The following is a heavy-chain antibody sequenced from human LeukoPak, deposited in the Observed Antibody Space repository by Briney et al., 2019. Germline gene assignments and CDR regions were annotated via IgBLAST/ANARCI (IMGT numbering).Heavy chain of an antibody. CDR1: GYSFSTYA. D-gene: IGHD3-16*01. CDR3: ARGGTPDACDI. J-gene: IGHJ3*02. Sequence: ASVKVSCKTSGYSFSTYAIGWVRQAPGQGLEWMGWTATTNDHTNFAQKFQGRVTMTADTSTSTAYMELRSLRSDDTALYYCARGGTPDACDIWGQGTMVTVSS. CDR2: TATTNDHT. V-gene: IGHV1-18*01.